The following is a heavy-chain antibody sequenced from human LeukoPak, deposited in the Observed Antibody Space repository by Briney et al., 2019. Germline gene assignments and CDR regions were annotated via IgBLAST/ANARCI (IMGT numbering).Heavy chain of an antibody. CDR3: ARERDSSGYLFDY. Sequence: PGRSLRLSCAASGFTFSSYGMHWVRQAPGKGLEWVAVIWYDGSNKYYADSVKGRFTISRDNSKNTLYLQMNSLRVEDTAVYYCARERDSSGYLFDYWGQGTLVTVSS. CDR2: IWYDGSNK. CDR1: GFTFSSYG. D-gene: IGHD3-22*01. V-gene: IGHV3-33*01. J-gene: IGHJ4*02.